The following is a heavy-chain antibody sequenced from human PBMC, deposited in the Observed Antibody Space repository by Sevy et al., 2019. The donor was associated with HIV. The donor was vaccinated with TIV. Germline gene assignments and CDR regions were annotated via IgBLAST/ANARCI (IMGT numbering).Heavy chain of an antibody. Sequence: GGYLRLSCASSGFTFSNYGMHWVRQAPGKGLECVAFMRYDGSNKYYSDSVKGRFTISRDNSKNTLYLQMNSLRPEDTAVYFCAKDRKVLLVVYAIPFDAIDIWGQGTLVTVSS. CDR1: GFTFSNYG. CDR3: AKDRKVLLVVYAIPFDAIDI. CDR2: MRYDGSNK. V-gene: IGHV3-30*02. J-gene: IGHJ3*02. D-gene: IGHD2-8*02.